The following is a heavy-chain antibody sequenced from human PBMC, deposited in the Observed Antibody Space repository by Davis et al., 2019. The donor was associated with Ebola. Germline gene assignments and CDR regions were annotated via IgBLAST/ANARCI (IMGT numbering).Heavy chain of an antibody. CDR1: GFTLNAHH. Sequence: PGGSLRLSCVASGFTLNAHHMNWLRQAPGKVLEWVAHISTTGSTIYYADSVKGRFTISRGNANNSLYLQMNSLTVDDTAVYYCARDPPNGLPVHYMDVWGKGTTVTVSS. V-gene: IGHV3-11*04. J-gene: IGHJ6*03. CDR2: ISTTGSTI. CDR3: ARDPPNGLPVHYMDV. D-gene: IGHD2-21*02.